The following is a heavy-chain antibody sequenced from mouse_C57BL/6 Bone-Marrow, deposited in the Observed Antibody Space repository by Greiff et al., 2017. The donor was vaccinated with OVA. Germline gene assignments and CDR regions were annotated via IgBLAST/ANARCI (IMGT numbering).Heavy chain of an antibody. V-gene: IGHV1-81*01. J-gene: IGHJ4*01. CDR2: IYPRSGNT. CDR3: AKGLRRYYAMDY. D-gene: IGHD1-2*01. Sequence: VKLQQSGAELARPGASVKLSCKASGYTFTSYGISWVKQRTGQGLEWIGEIYPRSGNTYYNEKFKGKATLTADKSSSTAYMELRSLTSEDSAVYFCAKGLRRYYAMDYWGQGTSVTVSS. CDR1: GYTFTSYG.